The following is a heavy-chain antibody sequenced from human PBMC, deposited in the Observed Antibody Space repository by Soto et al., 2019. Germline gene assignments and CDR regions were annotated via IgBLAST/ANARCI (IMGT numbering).Heavy chain of an antibody. J-gene: IGHJ4*02. CDR2: ISSTTNYI. V-gene: IGHV3-21*06. Sequence: GGSLRLSCAASGFTFTGYSMNWVRQAPGRGLEWVSSISSTTNYIYYADSMKGRFTISRDNAKNSLYLEMTNLRDEDTAVYYCARESEDLPSNFDYWGQGTLVTVSS. CDR3: ARESEDLPSNFDY. CDR1: GFTFTGYS.